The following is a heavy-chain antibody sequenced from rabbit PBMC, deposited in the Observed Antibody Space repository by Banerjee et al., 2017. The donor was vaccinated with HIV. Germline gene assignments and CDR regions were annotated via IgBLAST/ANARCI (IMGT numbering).Heavy chain of an antibody. J-gene: IGHJ4*01. Sequence: QSLEESGGDLVKPGASLTLTCKASGFSFSSGYDMCWVRQAPGKGLEWIGCIYTGSGHTYYASWAKGRFTISKTSSTTVTLQMTSLTAADTATYFCARGGYDENYFNLWGPGTLVTVS. CDR1: GFSFSSGYD. CDR2: IYTGSGHT. V-gene: IGHV1S40*01. CDR3: ARGGYDENYFNL. D-gene: IGHD2-1*01.